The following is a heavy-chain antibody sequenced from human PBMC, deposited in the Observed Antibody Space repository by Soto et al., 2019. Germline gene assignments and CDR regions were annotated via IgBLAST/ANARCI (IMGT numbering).Heavy chain of an antibody. Sequence: SVKVSCKASGGTFSSYAISWVRQAPGQGLEWMGGIIPIFGTANYAQKFQGRVTITADESTSTAYMELSSLRSEDTAVYYCARSSNSIAAAGTGFDYWGQGTLVTVSS. CDR3: ARSSNSIAAAGTGFDY. J-gene: IGHJ4*02. V-gene: IGHV1-69*13. CDR2: IIPIFGTA. CDR1: GGTFSSYA. D-gene: IGHD6-13*01.